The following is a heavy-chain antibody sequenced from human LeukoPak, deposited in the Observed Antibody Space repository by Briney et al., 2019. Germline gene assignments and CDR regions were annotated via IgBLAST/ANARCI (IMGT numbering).Heavy chain of an antibody. Sequence: SETLSLTCAVYGGSFSGYYWSWIRQPPGKGLEWIGEINHSGSTNYNPSLKSRVTISVDTSKNQFSLRLSSVTAADTAVYYCARLQRLFDYWGQGTLVTVSS. V-gene: IGHV4-34*01. CDR1: GGSFSGYY. J-gene: IGHJ4*02. CDR3: ARLQRLFDY. CDR2: INHSGST.